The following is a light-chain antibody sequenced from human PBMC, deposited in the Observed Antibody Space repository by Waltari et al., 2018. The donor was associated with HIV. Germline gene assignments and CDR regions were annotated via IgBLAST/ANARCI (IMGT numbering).Light chain of an antibody. CDR2: DAS. Sequence: EIELTQSPGTLSLSPGERATLSCRARQSLTYNYLAWYQQKTGQAPRLLVYDASTRATGIPDRFSGSGSGTDFTLTISRLEPEDFAVYYCHQYDASLTTFGQGTKLEIK. CDR3: HQYDASLTT. CDR1: QSLTYNY. J-gene: IGKJ2*01. V-gene: IGKV3-20*01.